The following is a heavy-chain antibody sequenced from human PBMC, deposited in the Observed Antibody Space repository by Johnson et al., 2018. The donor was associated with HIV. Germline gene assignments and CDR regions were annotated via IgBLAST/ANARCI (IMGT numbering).Heavy chain of an antibody. J-gene: IGHJ3*02. D-gene: IGHD3-9*01. CDR3: ASLPLRYRSWDDI. V-gene: IGHV3-11*04. Sequence: QVQLVESGGGLVKPGGSLRLSCAASGFTFSDYYMSWIRQAPGKGLEWVSYISSSGSTIYYADSLKGRFTISRGNAKNSLYLQMNSLRAEDTAVYYCASLPLRYRSWDDIWGQGTMVTVSS. CDR2: ISSSGSTI. CDR1: GFTFSDYY.